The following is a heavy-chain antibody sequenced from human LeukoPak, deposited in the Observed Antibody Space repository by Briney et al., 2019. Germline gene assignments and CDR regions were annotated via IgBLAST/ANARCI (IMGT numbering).Heavy chain of an antibody. D-gene: IGHD3-3*02. CDR1: GFTLSNYP. Sequence: PGGSLRLSCAASGFTLSNYPMGWVRQAPVKGLEWLSAIGEEKSGSSTKSADSVKGRFTISRDNSENTLYLQMDSLTVEDTAVYYCAKAGVISGWDYWGQGVLVTVSS. CDR2: IGEEKSGSST. V-gene: IGHV3-23*01. CDR3: AKAGVISGWDY. J-gene: IGHJ4*02.